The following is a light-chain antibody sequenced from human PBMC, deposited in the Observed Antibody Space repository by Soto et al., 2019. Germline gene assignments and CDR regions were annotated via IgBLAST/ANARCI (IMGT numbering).Light chain of an antibody. Sequence: MVMMQSPATLSVSPGDRATLSCRASQSVSSTLAWYQQKPGQAPRLLIYGASTRATGIPARFSGSGSGTDFTLTISSLQSEDFAVYACQQYNNWSPYTFGQGTKVDIK. CDR2: GAS. J-gene: IGKJ2*01. V-gene: IGKV3-15*01. CDR3: QQYNNWSPYT. CDR1: QSVSST.